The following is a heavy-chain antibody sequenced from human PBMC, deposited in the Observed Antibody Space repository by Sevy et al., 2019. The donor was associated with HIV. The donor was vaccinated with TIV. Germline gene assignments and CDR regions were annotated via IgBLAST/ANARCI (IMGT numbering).Heavy chain of an antibody. CDR2: INHSGST. V-gene: IGHV4-34*01. Sequence: SETLSLTCAVYGGSFSGYYWSWIRQPPGKGLEWIGEINHSGSTNYNPSLKSRVTISVDTSKNQFSLKLSSVTAADTVVYYCAKGYDQLITMVRGVRAQSFDYWGQGTLVTVSS. CDR1: GGSFSGYY. CDR3: AKGYDQLITMVRGVRAQSFDY. D-gene: IGHD3-10*01. J-gene: IGHJ4*02.